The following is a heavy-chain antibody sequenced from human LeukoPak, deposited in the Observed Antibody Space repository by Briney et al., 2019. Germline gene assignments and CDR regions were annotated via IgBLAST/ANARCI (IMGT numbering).Heavy chain of an antibody. CDR1: GDSISGYY. V-gene: IGHV4-59*08. CDR3: ARIISDWYYFDY. J-gene: IGHJ4*02. Sequence: SETLSLTCTVSGDSISGYYWSWIRQPPGQGLEWIGYINHSGSTDYNPSLKSRVTMSVDTSKNQFSLKLSSVTAADMAVFYCARIISDWYYFDYWGQGTLVTVSS. CDR2: INHSGST. D-gene: IGHD3-9*01.